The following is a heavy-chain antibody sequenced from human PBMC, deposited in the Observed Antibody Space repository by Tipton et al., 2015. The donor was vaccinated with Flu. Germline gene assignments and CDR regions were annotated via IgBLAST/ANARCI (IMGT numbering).Heavy chain of an antibody. V-gene: IGHV3-7*01. J-gene: IGHJ4*02. CDR3: ARDLRSYGLDY. CDR1: GFTFSSYW. CDR2: IKQDGGEK. Sequence: SLRLSCAASGFTFSSYWMSWVRQAPGKGLEWVANIKQDGGEKYYVDSVKDRFTIYRDNAKNSLFLQMSSLRAEDTAVYYCARDLRSYGLDYWGQGTLVTVSS. D-gene: IGHD5-18*01.